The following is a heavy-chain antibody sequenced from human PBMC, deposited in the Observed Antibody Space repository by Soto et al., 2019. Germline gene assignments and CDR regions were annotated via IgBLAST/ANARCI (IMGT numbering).Heavy chain of an antibody. CDR2: ISSSSSYT. D-gene: IGHD3-3*01. CDR3: ARGMKRIKIFGVVRLGMDV. V-gene: IGHV3-11*06. J-gene: IGHJ6*02. Sequence: GGSLRLSCAASRFTFSDYYMSWIRQAPGKGLEWVSYISSSSSYTNYADSVKGRFTISRDNAKNSLYLQMNSLRAEDTAVYYCARGMKRIKIFGVVRLGMDVWGQGTTVTVSS. CDR1: RFTFSDYY.